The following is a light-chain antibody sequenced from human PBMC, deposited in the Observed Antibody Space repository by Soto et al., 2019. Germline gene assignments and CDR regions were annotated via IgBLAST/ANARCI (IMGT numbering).Light chain of an antibody. CDR1: QSVSGY. CDR2: GAS. CDR3: HQYGSSTGVT. J-gene: IGKJ3*01. V-gene: IGKV3-20*01. Sequence: EIVLTQSPATLSLSPCERATLSSSASQSVSGYLAWYQQKPGQAPRLLIYGASSRATGIPDRFSGSGSGTDFTLTISRLEPEDFAVYYCHQYGSSTGVTFGPGTKVDIK.